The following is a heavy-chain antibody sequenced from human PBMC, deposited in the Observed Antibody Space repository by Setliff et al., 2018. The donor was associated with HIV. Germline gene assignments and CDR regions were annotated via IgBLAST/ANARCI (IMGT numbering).Heavy chain of an antibody. Sequence: SETLSLTCPVYGGSFSNYYTNWIRQPPGKGLEWIGELSPSGTTRSNPSLQSRVTISLDTSNNQFSLKLTSVTAADTAMYYCASFFVTTVTNQDYWGQGTPVTVSS. D-gene: IGHD4-17*01. CDR1: GGSFSNYY. CDR2: LSPSGTT. CDR3: ASFFVTTVTNQDY. J-gene: IGHJ4*02. V-gene: IGHV4-34*01.